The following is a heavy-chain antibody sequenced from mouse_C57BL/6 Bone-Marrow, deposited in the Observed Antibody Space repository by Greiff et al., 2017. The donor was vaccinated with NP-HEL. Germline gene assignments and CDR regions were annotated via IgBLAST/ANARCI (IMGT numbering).Heavy chain of an antibody. CDR1: GYTFPSYW. CDR3: AFITTKEYYFDY. J-gene: IGHJ2*01. CDR2: IDPSDSYT. V-gene: IGHV1-50*01. Sequence: QVQLQQPGAELVKPGASVTLSCKASGYTFPSYWMQWVKQRPGQGLEWIGEIDPSDSYTNYNQKFKGKATLTVDTSSSTAYMQLSSLTSEDSAVYYCAFITTKEYYFDYWGQGTTLTVSS. D-gene: IGHD1-1*01.